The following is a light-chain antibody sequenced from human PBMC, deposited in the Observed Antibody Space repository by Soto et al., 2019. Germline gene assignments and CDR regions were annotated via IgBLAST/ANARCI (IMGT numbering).Light chain of an antibody. CDR3: QQYYSTPHT. Sequence: DIVMTQPPDSLAVSLGERATINCKSSQSVLYSSNNKNYLAWYQQKPGQTPNLLIYWASTRESGVPDRFSGSGSGTDFTLTISSLQAEDVAVYYCQQYYSTPHTFGQGTRLEIK. CDR1: QSVLYSSNNKNY. V-gene: IGKV4-1*01. J-gene: IGKJ2*01. CDR2: WAS.